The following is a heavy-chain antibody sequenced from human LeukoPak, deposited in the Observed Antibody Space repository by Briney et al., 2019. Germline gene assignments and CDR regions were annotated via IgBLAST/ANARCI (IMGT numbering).Heavy chain of an antibody. CDR3: AREGGVGATLDY. Sequence: PGGSLRLSCAASGFTFSSYEMNWVRQAPGKGLEWVSYISSSGSTIYYADSVKGRFTISRDNAKNSLYLQMNSLRAEDTAVYYCAREGGVGATLDYWGQGTLVTVSS. V-gene: IGHV3-48*03. J-gene: IGHJ4*02. CDR1: GFTFSSYE. D-gene: IGHD1-26*01. CDR2: ISSSGSTI.